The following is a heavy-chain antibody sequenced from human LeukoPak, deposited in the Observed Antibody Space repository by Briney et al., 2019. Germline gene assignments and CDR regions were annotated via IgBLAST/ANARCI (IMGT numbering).Heavy chain of an antibody. CDR2: IYYSGST. D-gene: IGHD3-22*01. CDR1: GGSISSSSYY. V-gene: IGHV4-39*01. J-gene: IGHJ5*02. Sequence: PSETLSLTCTVSGGSISSSSYYWGWLRQPPGKGLEWIGSIYYSGSTYYNPSLKSRVTISVDTSKNQFSLKLSSVTAADTAVYYCASTYYYDSSGYRSINWFDPWGQGTLVTVSS. CDR3: ASTYYYDSSGYRSINWFDP.